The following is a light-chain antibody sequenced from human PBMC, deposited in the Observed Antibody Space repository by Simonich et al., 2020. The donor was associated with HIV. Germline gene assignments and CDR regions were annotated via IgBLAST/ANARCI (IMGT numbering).Light chain of an antibody. CDR2: RNN. CDR1: SNNVGNQG. CDR3: DSYTDNTKKV. Sequence: QAGLTQPPSVSKGLRQTATLTCTGNSNNVGNQGAAWLQQHQGHPPKLLSYRNNNRPSGISERLSASRSGNTASLTITGLQAEDEADYYCDSYTDNTKKVFGGGTKLTVL. J-gene: IGLJ2*01. V-gene: IGLV10-54*01.